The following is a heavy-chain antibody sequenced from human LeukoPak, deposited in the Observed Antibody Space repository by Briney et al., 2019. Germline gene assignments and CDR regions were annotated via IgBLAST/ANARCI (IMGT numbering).Heavy chain of an antibody. CDR1: GFTFSSYG. CDR2: ISGSGGST. CDR3: AKDLGEHLGAGGGIFDG. Sequence: PGGSLRLPCAASGFTFSSYGMSWVRQAPGKGLEWVSAISGSGGSTYYADSVKGRFTISRDNSKNTLYLQMNSLRAEDTAVYYCAKDLGEHLGAGGGIFDGWGQGTLVTVSS. D-gene: IGHD1-26*01. J-gene: IGHJ5*02. V-gene: IGHV3-23*01.